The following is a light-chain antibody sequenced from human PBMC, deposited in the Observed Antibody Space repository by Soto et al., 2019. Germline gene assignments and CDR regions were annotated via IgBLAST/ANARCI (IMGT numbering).Light chain of an antibody. CDR1: SSNIGSNP. CDR3: VAWDDSLNGYVV. J-gene: IGLJ2*01. V-gene: IGLV1-44*01. CDR2: TND. Sequence: QSVLTQPPSASGTPGQRVTISCSGSSSNIGSNPVNWYQQLPGTAPKLVIHTNDQRPSGVPDRFSGSKSGTSASLAISGLHSEDEADYYCVAWDDSLNGYVVFGGGTKLTVL.